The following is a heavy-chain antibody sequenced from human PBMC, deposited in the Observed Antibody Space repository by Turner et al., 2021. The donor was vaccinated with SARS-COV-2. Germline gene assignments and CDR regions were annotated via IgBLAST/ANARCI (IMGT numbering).Heavy chain of an antibody. D-gene: IGHD3-22*01. CDR2: ISGGGGTT. CDR3: ARDLNYHDSSRDYWYDVFDL. V-gene: IGHV3-23*01. J-gene: IGHJ3*01. CDR1: GFTFSNYA. Sequence: EVQLLESGGGLVQPGGSLRLSCAASGFTFSNYAMSWVRQAPGKGLEWVSAISGGGGTTYPADSVKGRFTISRDNSMNTLFLQMNSLRAEDTAIYYCARDLNYHDSSRDYWYDVFDLWGPGTKVTVSS.